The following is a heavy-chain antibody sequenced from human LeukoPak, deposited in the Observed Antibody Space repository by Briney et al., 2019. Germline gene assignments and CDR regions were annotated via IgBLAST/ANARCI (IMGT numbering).Heavy chain of an antibody. Sequence: PGGSLRLSCAASGFTFSTYEINWVRQAPGKGLEWLSHISTSGSSIHYADSVKGRFTISRDNAKNSLYLQMNSLRADDTALCYCAKDNSPLPESWFDPWGQGTLVTVSS. CDR1: GFTFSTYE. V-gene: IGHV3-48*03. CDR3: AKDNSPLPESWFDP. D-gene: IGHD2-21*01. CDR2: ISTSGSSI. J-gene: IGHJ5*02.